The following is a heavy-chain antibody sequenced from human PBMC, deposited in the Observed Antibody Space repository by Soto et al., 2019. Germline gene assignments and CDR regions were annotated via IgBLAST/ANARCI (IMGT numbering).Heavy chain of an antibody. Sequence: QVQLVQSGAEVREPGASVKVSCKASGYTFTNYGFSWVRQAPGQGLEWMGWIGGYKGNTNYAQKLQGRVTLTTDTSTSTAYMALRSLRSDDTAVYYCAPHTLDTGMPSGYWGQATLVTVSS. CDR2: IGGYKGNT. CDR3: APHTLDTGMPSGY. V-gene: IGHV1-18*01. D-gene: IGHD5-18*01. CDR1: GYTFTNYG. J-gene: IGHJ4*02.